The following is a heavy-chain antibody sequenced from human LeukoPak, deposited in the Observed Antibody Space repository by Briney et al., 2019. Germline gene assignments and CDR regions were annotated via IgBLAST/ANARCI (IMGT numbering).Heavy chain of an antibody. D-gene: IGHD3-22*01. CDR1: GYTLTELS. V-gene: IGHV1-18*01. J-gene: IGHJ4*02. Sequence: ASVKVSCKVSGYTLTELSMHWVRQAPGKGLEWMGWISAYNGNTNYAQKLQGRVTMTTDTSTSTAYMELRSLRSDDTAVYYCARGNTYDSSGYYYHKPFDYWGQGTLVTVSS. CDR2: ISAYNGNT. CDR3: ARGNTYDSSGYYYHKPFDY.